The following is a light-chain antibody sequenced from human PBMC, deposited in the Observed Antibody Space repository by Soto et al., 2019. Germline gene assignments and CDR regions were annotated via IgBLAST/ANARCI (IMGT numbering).Light chain of an antibody. V-gene: IGKV3-20*01. CDR1: QSVSSRY. CDR2: GAS. CDR3: QHYDNSPLRLT. J-gene: IGKJ4*01. Sequence: ILLTQTQGTLSLSAGERATLSCRTSQSVSSRYLAWYRQKPGQAPRLLIYGASSRATGVPDRFIGSGSGTDFTLTISRLEPEDFAVYYCQHYDNSPLRLTFGGGTKVDIK.